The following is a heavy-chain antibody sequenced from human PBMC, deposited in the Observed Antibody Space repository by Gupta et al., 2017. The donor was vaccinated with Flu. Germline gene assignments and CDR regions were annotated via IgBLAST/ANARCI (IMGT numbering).Heavy chain of an antibody. V-gene: IGHV4-31*03. CDR1: GGSISSGGYF. D-gene: IGHD2-2*01. J-gene: IGHJ4*02. Sequence: QVQLQESGPGLAKPSQTLSLTCTVSGGSISSGGYFWSWIRQHPGKCLEWFGYIHNSGSTYSTPSLKRRVTISVDMSENQFFLELSSVTAADTAVYYCARYCSSTSCSPREFDYWGQGILVTVSS. CDR2: IHNSGST. CDR3: ARYCSSTSCSPREFDY.